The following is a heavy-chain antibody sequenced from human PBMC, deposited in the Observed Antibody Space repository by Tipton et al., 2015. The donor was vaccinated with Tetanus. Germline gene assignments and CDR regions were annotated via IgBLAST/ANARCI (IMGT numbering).Heavy chain of an antibody. CDR1: GGSVSSGVYC. Sequence: TLSLTCTVSGGSVSSGVYCWSWIRQHPGKGLESIGCISSRGSTYYNPSLTSRVSISVDTSKNQFSLKLTSVTAADTAIYYCARGGDNLTFQRPTGRWFDPWGHGTLVTVSS. J-gene: IGHJ5*02. CDR3: ARGGDNLTFQRPTGRWFDP. V-gene: IGHV4-31*03. CDR2: ISSRGST. D-gene: IGHD1-1*01.